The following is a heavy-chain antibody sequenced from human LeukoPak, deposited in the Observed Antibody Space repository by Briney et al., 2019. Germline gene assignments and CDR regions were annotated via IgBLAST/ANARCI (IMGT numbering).Heavy chain of an antibody. D-gene: IGHD3-10*01. CDR3: ATAALPYYYGSGRGGDFDY. J-gene: IGHJ4*02. V-gene: IGHV1-24*01. CDR2: FDPEDGET. Sequence: ASVEVSCKVSGYTLTELSMHWVRQAPGKGLEWMGGFDPEDGETIYAQKFQGRVTMTEDTSTDTAYMELSSLRSEDTAVYYCATAALPYYYGSGRGGDFDYWGQGTLVTVSS. CDR1: GYTLTELS.